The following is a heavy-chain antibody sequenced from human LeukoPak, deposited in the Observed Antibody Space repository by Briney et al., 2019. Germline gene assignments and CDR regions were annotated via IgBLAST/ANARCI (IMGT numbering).Heavy chain of an antibody. Sequence: GGSLRLSCAASGFTFSGYWMNWVRQAPGKGLEWVANIKQDGSEKYYVDSVKGRFTISRDNAKNSLYLQMNSLRAEDTAVYYCARVAVPGTYDYWGQGTLVTVSS. D-gene: IGHD6-19*01. V-gene: IGHV3-7*01. CDR3: ARVAVPGTYDY. J-gene: IGHJ4*02. CDR2: IKQDGSEK. CDR1: GFTFSGYW.